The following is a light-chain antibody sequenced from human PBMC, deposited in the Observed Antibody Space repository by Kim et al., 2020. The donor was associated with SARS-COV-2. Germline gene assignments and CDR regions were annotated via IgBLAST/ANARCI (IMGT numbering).Light chain of an antibody. CDR3: HQYSYFSWT. J-gene: IGKJ1*01. Sequence: DIQMTQSPSTLSAFVGDRVTITCRASQSVSSRLAWYQQKPGKAPKLLIYDASTLESGVPSRFSGSGSGTEFTLTISSLQPDDFAGYFCHQYSYFSWTFGQGTKVDIK. CDR1: QSVSSR. CDR2: DAS. V-gene: IGKV1-5*03.